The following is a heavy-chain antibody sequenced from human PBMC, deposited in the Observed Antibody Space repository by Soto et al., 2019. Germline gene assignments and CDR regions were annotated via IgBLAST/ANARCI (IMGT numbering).Heavy chain of an antibody. V-gene: IGHV4-34*01. CDR1: GGSLTGYY. Sequence: QVQLQQWGAGLLKPSETLSLTCTVNGGSLTGYYWSWIRQPPGKGLEWIGEVKDGGSTNYSPSLRGPVSISADTSKNPFSLRLNSETAADTAVYFCARGQEGIVATHWDQGALVTVSS. CDR3: ARGQEGIVATH. J-gene: IGHJ4*02. CDR2: VKDGGST. D-gene: IGHD5-12*01.